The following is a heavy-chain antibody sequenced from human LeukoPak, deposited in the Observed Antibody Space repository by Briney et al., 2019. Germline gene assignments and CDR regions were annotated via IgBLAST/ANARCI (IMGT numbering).Heavy chain of an antibody. D-gene: IGHD1-26*01. Sequence: GGSLRLSCAASGFTFSSYWMSWVRQAPGKWLEWVSSISSSSSYIYYADSVKGRFTISRDNAKNSLYLQMNSLRAEDTAVYYCAREAVGATRYYYYMDVWGKGTTVTVSS. V-gene: IGHV3-21*01. CDR3: AREAVGATRYYYYMDV. CDR1: GFTFSSYW. J-gene: IGHJ6*03. CDR2: ISSSSSYI.